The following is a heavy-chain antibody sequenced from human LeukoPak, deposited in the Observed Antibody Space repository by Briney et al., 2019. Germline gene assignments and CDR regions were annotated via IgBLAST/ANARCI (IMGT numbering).Heavy chain of an antibody. V-gene: IGHV4-39*07. J-gene: IGHJ4*02. CDR2: IYYSGST. CDR3: ARSTYYYDSSGYYSIDLDY. D-gene: IGHD3-22*01. CDR1: GGSIRSSSYY. Sequence: PSETLSLTCTVSGGSIRSSSYYWGWIRQPPGKGLEWIGSIYYSGSTYYNPSLKSRVTISVDTSKNQFSLKLSSVTAADTAVYYCARSTYYYDSSGYYSIDLDYWGQGTLVTVSS.